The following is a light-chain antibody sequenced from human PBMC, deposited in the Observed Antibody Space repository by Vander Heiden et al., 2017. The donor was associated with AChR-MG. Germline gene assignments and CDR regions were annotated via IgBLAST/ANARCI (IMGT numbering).Light chain of an antibody. CDR2: AAS. J-gene: IGKJ2*01. V-gene: IGKV1-39*01. CDR3: QQSYIAPYT. Sequence: DMQVTQSPSSLSASVGDRVTITCRASQSIDKFLNWYQQKPGKAPRLLIYAASSLQSGVPSRFRGSGSGTDFTFTITGLQPDDFATYFCQQSYIAPYTFGQRTKLEIK. CDR1: QSIDKF.